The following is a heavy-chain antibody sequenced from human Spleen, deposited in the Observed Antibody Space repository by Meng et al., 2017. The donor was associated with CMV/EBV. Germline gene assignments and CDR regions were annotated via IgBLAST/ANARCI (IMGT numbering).Heavy chain of an antibody. V-gene: IGHV4-31*03. CDR2: IYYSGNT. Sequence: CHFSGGSLSTTGYLWHWIRQPPGKGLEWIGSIYYSGNTYYNPSLKSRVTISVDTSENQFSLKLTSVTAADTAVYYCARGGLLLPIDYWGQGTLVTVSS. CDR3: ARGGLLLPIDY. D-gene: IGHD2-15*01. CDR1: GGSLSTTGYL. J-gene: IGHJ4*02.